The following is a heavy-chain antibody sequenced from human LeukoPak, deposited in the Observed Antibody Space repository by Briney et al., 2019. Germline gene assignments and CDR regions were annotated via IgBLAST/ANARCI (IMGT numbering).Heavy chain of an antibody. Sequence: GGSLRLSCAASGFTFSSYSMNWVRQASGKGLEWVGRIRSKANSYATAYAASVKGRFTISRDDSKNTAYLQMNSLKTEDTAVYYCTREPGYSSGWYPDWGQGTLVTVSS. CDR2: IRSKANSYAT. CDR3: TREPGYSSGWYPD. CDR1: GFTFSSYS. V-gene: IGHV3-73*01. J-gene: IGHJ4*02. D-gene: IGHD6-19*01.